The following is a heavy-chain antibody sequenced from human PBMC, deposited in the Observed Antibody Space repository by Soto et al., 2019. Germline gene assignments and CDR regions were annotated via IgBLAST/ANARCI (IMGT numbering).Heavy chain of an antibody. V-gene: IGHV1-69*05. CDR3: ASPPTTGNYYYYGMDV. Sequence: QVQLVQSGAEVKKPGSSVKVSCKASGGTFSSYTISWVRQAPGQGLEWMGGIIPIFGTANYAQKFQGRVTIXXXEXTSTAYMELSSLRSDDTAVYYCASPPTTGNYYYYGMDVWGQGTTVTVSS. CDR2: IIPIFGTA. D-gene: IGHD4-17*01. J-gene: IGHJ6*02. CDR1: GGTFSSYT.